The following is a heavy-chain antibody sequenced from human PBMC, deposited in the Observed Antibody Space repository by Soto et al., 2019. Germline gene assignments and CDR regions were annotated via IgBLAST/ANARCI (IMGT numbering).Heavy chain of an antibody. CDR1: GFTFNNYA. J-gene: IGHJ3*02. CDR2: ISGTGGST. CDR3: GKGNSKWGTGDAFDI. D-gene: IGHD7-27*01. Sequence: SGGSPRLSCAASGFTFNNYALNWVRQAPGKGLEWVSSISGTGGSTFYAGSAKGRFTISRDNSKNTLFLQMTSLRAEDTAVYYCGKGNSKWGTGDAFDIWGQGTMVTVSS. V-gene: IGHV3-23*01.